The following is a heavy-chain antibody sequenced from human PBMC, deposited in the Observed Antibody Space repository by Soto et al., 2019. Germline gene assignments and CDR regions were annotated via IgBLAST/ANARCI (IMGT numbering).Heavy chain of an antibody. V-gene: IGHV1-69*01. CDR2: LTPISGAA. Sequence: QVQLVQSGAEMKKPGSSVKVSCKASGGSFNGYAVSWVRQAPGRGLEWMGGLTPISGAATYAKNFQGRVSITADGSTTTAYLDLTSLTSEDTAIYFCARHRLFYDSGSHSYVPYYFENWGQGTLVSVSS. J-gene: IGHJ4*02. CDR1: GGSFNGYA. D-gene: IGHD1-26*01. CDR3: ARHRLFYDSGSHSYVPYYFEN.